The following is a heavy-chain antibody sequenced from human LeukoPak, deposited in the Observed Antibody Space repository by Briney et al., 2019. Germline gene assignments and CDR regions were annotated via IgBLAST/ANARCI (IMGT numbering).Heavy chain of an antibody. D-gene: IGHD3-22*01. J-gene: IGHJ4*02. Sequence: PSETLSLTCTVSGGSISSYYWSWIRQPPGKGLEWIGYIYYSGSTNYNPSLKSRVTISVDTSKNRFSLKLSSVTAADTAVYYCARLSSGFYFDYWGQGTLVTVSS. CDR2: IYYSGST. V-gene: IGHV4-59*01. CDR3: ARLSSGFYFDY. CDR1: GGSISSYY.